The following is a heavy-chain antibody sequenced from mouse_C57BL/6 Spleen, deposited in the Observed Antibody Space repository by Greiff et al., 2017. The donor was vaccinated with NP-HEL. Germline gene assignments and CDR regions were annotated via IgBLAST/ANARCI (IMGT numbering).Heavy chain of an antibody. Sequence: EVQLQQSVAELVRPGASVKLSCTASGFNIKNTYMHWVKQRPEQGLEWIGRIDPANGTTTYAPKFQGKAPITADPSSNTAYLQLSRLTSEDTANYYCAAYGSYSNYGWGQGTLVTVSA. J-gene: IGHJ3*01. CDR2: IDPANGTT. V-gene: IGHV14-3*01. CDR3: AAYGSYSNYG. D-gene: IGHD2-5*01. CDR1: GFNIKNTY.